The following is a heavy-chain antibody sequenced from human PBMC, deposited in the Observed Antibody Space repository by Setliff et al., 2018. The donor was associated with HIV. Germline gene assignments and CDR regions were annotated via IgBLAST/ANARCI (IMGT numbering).Heavy chain of an antibody. J-gene: IGHJ3*02. CDR1: GNTFSSHY. Sequence: ASVKVSCKASGNTFSSHYMHWVRQAPGKGLEWMGLINPSGDITSYAEKFQGRVTMTRDTSTSTVYMELRSLRSEDTAIYYCASKGGSGNYPDSDAFDIWG. V-gene: IGHV1-46*01. D-gene: IGHD3-10*01. CDR2: INPSGDIT. CDR3: ASKGGSGNYPDSDAFDI.